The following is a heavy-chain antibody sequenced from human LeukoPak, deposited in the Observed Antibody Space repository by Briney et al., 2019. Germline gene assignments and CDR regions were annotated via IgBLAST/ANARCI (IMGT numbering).Heavy chain of an antibody. CDR2: ISWNSGSI. J-gene: IGHJ4*02. CDR1: GFTFDDYG. V-gene: IGHV3-9*01. Sequence: PGRSLRLSCAASGFTFDDYGMHWVRQAPGKGLEWVSGISWNSGSIGYADSVKGRFTISRDNAKNSLYLQMNSLRAEDTALYYCAKFSDYWGQGTLVTVSS. CDR3: AKFSDY.